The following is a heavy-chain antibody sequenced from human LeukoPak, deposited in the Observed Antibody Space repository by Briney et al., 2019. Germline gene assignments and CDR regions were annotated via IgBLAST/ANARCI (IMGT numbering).Heavy chain of an antibody. CDR2: IKQDGSLR. CDR3: AREGDAFDI. J-gene: IGHJ3*02. CDR1: GFTFSSFG. V-gene: IGHV3-7*01. Sequence: PGGSLRLSCAASGFTFSSFGLHWIRQAPGKGLEWVANIKQDGSLRYYVESVKGRFAVSRDNAKNSVYLQMSSLRAEDTAVYYCAREGDAFDIWGQGTMVTVSS.